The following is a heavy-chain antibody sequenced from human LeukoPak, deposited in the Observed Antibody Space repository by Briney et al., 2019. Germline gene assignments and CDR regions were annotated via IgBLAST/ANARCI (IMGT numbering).Heavy chain of an antibody. V-gene: IGHV4-4*02. CDR3: ARGRFRESTIFGVVITPRPFDY. D-gene: IGHD3-3*01. CDR1: GGSISSSNW. CDR2: IYHSGST. Sequence: KTSGTLSLTCAVSGGSISSSNWWSWVRQPPGKGLEWIGEIYHSGSTNYNPSLKSRVTISVDKSKNQFSLKLSSVTAADTAVYYCARGRFRESTIFGVVITPRPFDYWGQGTLVTVSS. J-gene: IGHJ4*02.